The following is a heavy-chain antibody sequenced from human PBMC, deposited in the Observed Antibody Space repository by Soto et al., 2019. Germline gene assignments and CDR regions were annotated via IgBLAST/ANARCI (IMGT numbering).Heavy chain of an antibody. D-gene: IGHD2-2*03. J-gene: IGHJ6*02. CDR1: GGPFSSYA. CDR3: ASGYCSSTSCPPFYGMDV. Sequence: SVKVSCKASGGPFSSYAISWVRQAPGQGLEWMGGIIPIFGTANYAQKFQGRVTITADESTSTAYMELSSLRSEDTAVYYCASGYCSSTSCPPFYGMDVWGQGTTGTVS. V-gene: IGHV1-69*13. CDR2: IIPIFGTA.